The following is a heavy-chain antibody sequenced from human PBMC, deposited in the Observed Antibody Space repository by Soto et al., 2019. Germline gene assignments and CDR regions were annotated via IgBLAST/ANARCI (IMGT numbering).Heavy chain of an antibody. CDR3: AGRVITGTTGGFDY. CDR2: IYNSGRGST. V-gene: IGHV4-59*12. J-gene: IGHJ4*02. Sequence: SETLSLTCSVSGSSMTTYYWHWIRQAPGKGLEWIGFIYNSGRGSTGSNPSLSSRVTFSIETSKNQFPLKLDSVTAADTAVYYCAGRVITGTTGGFDYWGQGTLVTVSS. D-gene: IGHD1-20*01. CDR1: GSSMTTYY.